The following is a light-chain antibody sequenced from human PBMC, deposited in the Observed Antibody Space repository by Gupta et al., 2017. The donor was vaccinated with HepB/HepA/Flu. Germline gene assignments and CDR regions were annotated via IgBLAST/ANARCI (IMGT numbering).Light chain of an antibody. CDR3: AAWDDSLNGWV. Sequence: TISCSGSSSNIGSNTVNWYQQLPGTAPKLLIYSNNQRPSGVPDRFSGSKSGTSAYLAISGLQSEDEADYYCAAWDDSLNGWVFGGGTKLTVL. J-gene: IGLJ3*02. CDR1: SSNIGSNT. CDR2: SNN. V-gene: IGLV1-44*01.